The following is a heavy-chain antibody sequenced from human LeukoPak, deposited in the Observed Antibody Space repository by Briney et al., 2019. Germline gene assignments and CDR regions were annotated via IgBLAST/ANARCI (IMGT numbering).Heavy chain of an antibody. D-gene: IGHD6-19*01. Sequence: SETLSLTCAVSGGSISSSNWSSWVRQPPGKGLEWIGEIYHSGSTNYNPSLKSRVTISVDKSKNQFSLKLSSVTAADTAVDYCAIPGIAVAGREDRPFDYWGQGTLVTVSS. CDR3: AIPGIAVAGREDRPFDY. CDR2: IYHSGST. J-gene: IGHJ4*02. CDR1: GGSISSSNW. V-gene: IGHV4-4*02.